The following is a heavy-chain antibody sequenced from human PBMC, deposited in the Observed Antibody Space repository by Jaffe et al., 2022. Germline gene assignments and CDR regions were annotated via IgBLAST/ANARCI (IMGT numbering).Heavy chain of an antibody. Sequence: EVQLVESGGGLVKPGGSLRLSCAASGFTFSNAWMSWVRQAPGKGLEWVGRIKSKTDGGTTDYAAPVKGRFTISRDDSKNTLYLQMNSLKTEDTAVYYCTTTNWNYVRGHGYYYYYMDVWGKGTTVTVSS. J-gene: IGHJ6*03. D-gene: IGHD1-7*01. CDR1: GFTFSNAW. CDR3: TTTNWNYVRGHGYYYYYMDV. V-gene: IGHV3-15*01. CDR2: IKSKTDGGTT.